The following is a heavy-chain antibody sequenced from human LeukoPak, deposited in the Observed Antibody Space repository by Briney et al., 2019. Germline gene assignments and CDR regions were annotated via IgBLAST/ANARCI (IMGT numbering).Heavy chain of an antibody. Sequence: GGSLRLSCAASGFTVSSNFMSWVRQAPGKGLEWVSVIYSGGSTYCADSVKGRFTISRDNPENTVYLQVSSLRVDDTATYFCAKVGYGDLDHWGQGVLVPVSS. CDR2: IYSGGST. CDR1: GFTVSSNF. D-gene: IGHD4-17*01. J-gene: IGHJ4*02. V-gene: IGHV3-53*01. CDR3: AKVGYGDLDH.